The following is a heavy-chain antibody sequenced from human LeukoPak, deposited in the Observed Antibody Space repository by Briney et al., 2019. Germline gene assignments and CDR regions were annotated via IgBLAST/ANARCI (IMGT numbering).Heavy chain of an antibody. J-gene: IGHJ6*02. CDR1: GGSISSGGYY. CDR3: ARDRVVDTYYYYGMDV. V-gene: IGHV4-31*03. CDR2: IYYSGST. D-gene: IGHD3-3*01. Sequence: SETLSLTCTVSGGSISSGGYYWSWIRQHPGKGLEWIGYIYYSGSTYYNPSLKSRVTISVDTSKNQFSLKLSSVTAADTAVYYCARDRVVDTYYYYGMDVWGQGTTVTVSS.